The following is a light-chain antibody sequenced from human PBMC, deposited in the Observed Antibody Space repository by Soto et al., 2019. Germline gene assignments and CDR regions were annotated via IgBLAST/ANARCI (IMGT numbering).Light chain of an antibody. J-gene: IGLJ2*01. CDR2: EVT. Sequence: QSALTQPASVSGSPGQSITISCTGTSSDVATYNYVSWYQQHPGKGPILLISEVTNRPSGVSNRFSGSKSGNTASLTISGLQAEDEADYYCLSYTGGSTDVVFGGGTKLTVL. CDR1: SSDVATYNY. CDR3: LSYTGGSTDVV. V-gene: IGLV2-14*01.